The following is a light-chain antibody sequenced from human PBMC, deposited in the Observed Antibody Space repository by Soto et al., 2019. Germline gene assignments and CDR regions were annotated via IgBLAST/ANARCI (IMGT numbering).Light chain of an antibody. V-gene: IGKV3D-15*02. CDR1: QSVNNN. Sequence: IVMTQSPATLSVSPGEIATLSCRASQSVNNNLAWYQQKPGQAPRLLIYGAFNRAAGIPARFSGSGSGTDFTLTISSLEPEDSAVYYCQQCRSSPLTFGQGTRLEIK. CDR2: GAF. CDR3: QQCRSSPLT. J-gene: IGKJ5*01.